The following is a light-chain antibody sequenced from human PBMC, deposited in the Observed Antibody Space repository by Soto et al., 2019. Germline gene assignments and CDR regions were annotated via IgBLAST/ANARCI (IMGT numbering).Light chain of an antibody. CDR1: QDIRND. J-gene: IGKJ2*01. Sequence: AIQMTQSPSSLSASVGDRVTITCRASQDIRNDLGWYQQRPGKPPKVLIYAASNLQSGVPPRFSGSGSGTDFTHTISSLQPEDFATYYCLQDYNRPYTFGQGTKLEF. CDR2: AAS. CDR3: LQDYNRPYT. V-gene: IGKV1-6*01.